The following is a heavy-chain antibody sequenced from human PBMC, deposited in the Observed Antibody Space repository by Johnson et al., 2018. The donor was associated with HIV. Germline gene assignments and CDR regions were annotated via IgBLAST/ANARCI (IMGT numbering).Heavy chain of an antibody. V-gene: IGHV3-30*04. CDR2: ISYDGSNK. D-gene: IGHD1-26*01. Sequence: QVQLVESGGGVVQPGRSLRLSCAASGFTVTNYAMHWVRQAPGKGLEWVAVISYDGSNKYYADSVKGRFTISRANAENSLYLQMNSLRAEDTAVYYCARDLGVGATTPGDAFDIWGQGAMVTVSS. CDR1: GFTVTNYA. J-gene: IGHJ3*02. CDR3: ARDLGVGATTPGDAFDI.